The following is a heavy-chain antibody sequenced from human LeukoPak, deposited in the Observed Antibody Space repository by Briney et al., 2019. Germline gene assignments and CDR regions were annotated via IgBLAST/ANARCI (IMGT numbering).Heavy chain of an antibody. CDR1: GFTFSSYA. J-gene: IGHJ4*02. Sequence: GGSLRLSCAASGFTFSSYAMSWVRQAPGKGLEWVSYISTSGSSIYYADSVKGRFTMSRDNAKNSLFLEMNSLGAEDTAVYYCARDRSGWYYFDYWGQGVLVTVSS. CDR2: ISTSGSSI. D-gene: IGHD6-19*01. V-gene: IGHV3-48*03. CDR3: ARDRSGWYYFDY.